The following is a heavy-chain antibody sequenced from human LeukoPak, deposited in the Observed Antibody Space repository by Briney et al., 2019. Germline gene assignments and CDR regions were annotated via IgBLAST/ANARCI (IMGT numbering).Heavy chain of an antibody. Sequence: SETLSLTCAVYGGSFSGYYWSWIRQPPGKGLEWIGEINQSGSTNYNPSLKSRVTISIHTSKNQLSLKLSSVTAADTAVYYCAKHLRRRFFSKTLGFDPWGQGTLVTVSS. J-gene: IGHJ5*02. V-gene: IGHV4-34*01. D-gene: IGHD3-3*01. CDR3: AKHLRRRFFSKTLGFDP. CDR2: INQSGST. CDR1: GGSFSGYY.